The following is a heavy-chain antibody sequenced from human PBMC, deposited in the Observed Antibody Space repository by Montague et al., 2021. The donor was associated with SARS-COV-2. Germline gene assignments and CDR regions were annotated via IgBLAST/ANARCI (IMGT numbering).Heavy chain of an antibody. Sequence: SETLSLTCSVSGGSVSSGSNYWSWIRQSPGKGLEWIGYVYNYGSTYYNPSLKSRVTISVDTSKNQFSLRLSSVTAADTAVYYCAREATDYGSGSYYFHFAXWGQGILVTVSS. J-gene: IGHJ4*02. CDR1: GGSVSSGSNY. CDR3: AREATDYGSGSYYFHFAX. D-gene: IGHD3-10*01. V-gene: IGHV4-61*01. CDR2: VYNYGST.